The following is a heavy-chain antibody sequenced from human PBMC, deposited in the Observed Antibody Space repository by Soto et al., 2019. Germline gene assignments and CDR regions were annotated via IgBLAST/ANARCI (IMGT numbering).Heavy chain of an antibody. V-gene: IGHV4-39*07. CDR1: GGSISSSSCY. D-gene: IGHD3-10*01. Sequence: SETLSLTCTVSGGSISSSSCYWSWIRQPPGKGLEWIGCIYYSGSTYYNPSLKSRVTISVDTPKNQFSLKLSSVTAADTAVYYCARAGPGRLGWFDPWGQGTLVTVSS. J-gene: IGHJ5*02. CDR3: ARAGPGRLGWFDP. CDR2: IYYSGST.